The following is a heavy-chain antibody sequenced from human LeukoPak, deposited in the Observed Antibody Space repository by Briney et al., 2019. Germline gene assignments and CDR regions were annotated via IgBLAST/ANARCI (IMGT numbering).Heavy chain of an antibody. D-gene: IGHD6-6*01. CDR1: GWSFTDYY. Sequence: KPSETLSLTCAVYGWSFTDYYWSWIRQPPGKGLEWIGEINHRGSTNYNASLKSRVTISVDRSKNQFPLKLNSVTAADTAVYFCARVPHTTSSIDYWGQGAPVTVSS. CDR2: INHRGST. V-gene: IGHV4-34*01. CDR3: ARVPHTTSSIDY. J-gene: IGHJ4*02.